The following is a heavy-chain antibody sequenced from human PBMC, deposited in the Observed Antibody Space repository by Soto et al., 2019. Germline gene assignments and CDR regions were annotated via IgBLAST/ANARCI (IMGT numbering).Heavy chain of an antibody. V-gene: IGHV3-21*01. CDR1: GFTFSSYA. CDR3: AREGALKPFSS. CDR2: ISGTSVYI. J-gene: IGHJ5*02. Sequence: GGSLRLSCAASGFTFSSYAMNWVRQAPGKGLEWVSHISGTSVYIHYADSVKGRFTISRDNAKNSVYLQMDSLRVEDTAVYYCAREGALKPFSSWGQGALVTVSS.